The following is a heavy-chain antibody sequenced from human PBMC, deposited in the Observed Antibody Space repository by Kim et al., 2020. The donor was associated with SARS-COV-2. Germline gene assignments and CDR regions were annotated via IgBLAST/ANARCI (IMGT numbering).Heavy chain of an antibody. CDR3: ARFYSGYDSFDP. J-gene: IGHJ5*02. Sequence: SETLSLTCTVSGGSISSYYWSWIRQPPGKGLEWIGYIYYSGSTNYNPSLKSRVTISVDTSKNQFSLKLSSVTAADTAVYYCARFYSGYDSFDPWGQGTLVTVSS. D-gene: IGHD5-12*01. CDR2: IYYSGST. V-gene: IGHV4-59*13. CDR1: GGSISSYY.